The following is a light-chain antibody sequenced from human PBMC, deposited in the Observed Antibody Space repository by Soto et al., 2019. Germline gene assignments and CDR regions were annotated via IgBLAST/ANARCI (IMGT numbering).Light chain of an antibody. CDR1: SSDVGAYKY. CDR2: GVS. CDR3: ISFTGHTTLDV. J-gene: IGLJ1*01. V-gene: IGLV2-14*03. Sequence: QSALTQPASVSGSPGQSVTISCTGTSSDVGAYKYVSWYQKHPGKAPKLMIYGVSNRPSWISNRFSGSKSGNTAFLTISGLQPEDEADYYCISFTGHTTLDVFGTGTKLTVL.